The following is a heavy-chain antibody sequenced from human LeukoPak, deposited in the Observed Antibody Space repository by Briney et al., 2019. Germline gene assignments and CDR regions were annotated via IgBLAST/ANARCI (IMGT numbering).Heavy chain of an antibody. CDR1: GGTFSSYA. V-gene: IGHV1-69*05. CDR3: ARSVLSATPTTYYLAYNWFDP. CDR2: IIPIFGTA. D-gene: IGHD2-15*01. J-gene: IGHJ5*02. Sequence: SVKVSCKASGGTFSSYAISWVRQAPGQGLEWMGGIIPIFGTANYAQKFQGRVTITTDESTSTAYMELSSLRSEDTAVYYCARSVLSATPTTYYLAYNWFDPWGQGTLVTVSS.